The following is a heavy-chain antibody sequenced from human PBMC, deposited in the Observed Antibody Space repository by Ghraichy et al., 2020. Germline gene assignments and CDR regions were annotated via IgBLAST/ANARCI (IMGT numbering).Heavy chain of an antibody. Sequence: SETLSLTCAVYGGSFSGYYWSWIRQPPGKGLEWIGEINHSGSTNYNPSLKSRVTISVDTSKNQFSLKLSSVTAADTAVYYCARHRVAVAGWRHGWFDPWGQGTLVTVSS. CDR3: ARHRVAVAGWRHGWFDP. D-gene: IGHD6-19*01. CDR2: INHSGST. CDR1: GGSFSGYY. V-gene: IGHV4-34*01. J-gene: IGHJ5*02.